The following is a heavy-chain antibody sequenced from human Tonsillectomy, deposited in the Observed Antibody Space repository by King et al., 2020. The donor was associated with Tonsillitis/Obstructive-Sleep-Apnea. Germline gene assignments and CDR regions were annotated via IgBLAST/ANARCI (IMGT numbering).Heavy chain of an antibody. CDR3: ARGNARPRLVGGWFDP. CDR1: GGSFSGYY. V-gene: IGHV4-34*01. Sequence: QVQLQQWGAGLLKPSETLSLTCAVYGGSFSGYYWSWIRQPPGKGLEWIGEINHSGSTNYNPSLKSRVTISVDTSKNQFSLKLSSVTAADTAVYYCARGNARPRLVGGWFDPWGQGTLVTVSS. CDR2: INHSGST. J-gene: IGHJ5*02. D-gene: IGHD6-19*01.